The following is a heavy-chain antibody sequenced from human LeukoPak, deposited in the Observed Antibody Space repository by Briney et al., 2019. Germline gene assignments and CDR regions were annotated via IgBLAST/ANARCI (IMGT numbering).Heavy chain of an antibody. Sequence: GGSLRLSCAASGFTFSSYAMSWVRLAPGKGLEWVSAISGSGGSTYYADSVKGRFTISRDNSKNTLYLQMNSLRAEDTAVHYCAKDRSIVVVVYFDYWGQGTLVTVSS. CDR2: ISGSGGST. CDR1: GFTFSSYA. J-gene: IGHJ4*02. V-gene: IGHV3-23*01. D-gene: IGHD2-15*01. CDR3: AKDRSIVVVVYFDY.